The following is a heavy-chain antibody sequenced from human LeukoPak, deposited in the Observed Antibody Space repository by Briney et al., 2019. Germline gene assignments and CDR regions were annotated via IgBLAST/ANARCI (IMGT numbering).Heavy chain of an antibody. J-gene: IGHJ4*02. CDR2: MNPNSGNT. Sequence: ASVKVSCKASGYTFTSYDINWVRQATGQGLEWMGWMNPNSGNTGYAQKFQGRVTMTRNTSISTAYMELSSLRSEDTAVYYCASWHCSSTSCFDGSGNVDYWGQGTLVTVSS. D-gene: IGHD2-2*01. CDR3: ASWHCSSTSCFDGSGNVDY. CDR1: GYTFTSYD. V-gene: IGHV1-8*01.